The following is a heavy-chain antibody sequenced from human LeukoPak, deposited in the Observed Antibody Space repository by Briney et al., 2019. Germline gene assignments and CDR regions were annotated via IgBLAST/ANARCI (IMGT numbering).Heavy chain of an antibody. D-gene: IGHD4-17*01. CDR1: GFTFSSYG. Sequence: GGSLRLSCAASGFTFSSYGMHWVRQAPGKGLEWVAVISYDGSNKYYADSVKGRFTISRDNSKNTLYLQMNSLRAEDTAVYYCAKWSAYGDYVRGGFDYWGQGTLVTVSS. CDR3: AKWSAYGDYVRGGFDY. V-gene: IGHV3-30*18. J-gene: IGHJ4*02. CDR2: ISYDGSNK.